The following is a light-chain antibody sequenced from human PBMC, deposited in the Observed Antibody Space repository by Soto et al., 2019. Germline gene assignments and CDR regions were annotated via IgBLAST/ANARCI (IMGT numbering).Light chain of an antibody. J-gene: IGKJ1*01. V-gene: IGKV3D-15*01. CDR2: ETS. CDR3: PQYYIWPPWT. CDR1: QSVSNY. Sequence: SHSPVTLSLSTRERATVACRASQSVSNYLSWYQQKPGQAPRLLMYETSRRATGMPDRFSGSGSGTDFSLIISSWLYEEYAVNFCPQYYIWPPWTFGQGTKVDIK.